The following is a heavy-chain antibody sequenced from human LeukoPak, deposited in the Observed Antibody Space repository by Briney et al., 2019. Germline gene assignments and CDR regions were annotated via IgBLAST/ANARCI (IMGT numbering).Heavy chain of an antibody. CDR3: ARSYCSGGRCYSGFDY. D-gene: IGHD2-15*01. J-gene: IGHJ4*02. Sequence: PGGSLRLSCAASGFTFSNYAMNWVRQAPGKGLEWVSTISGTGGGTYYADSVRGRFTISRDSSKNTLYLQMNSLRAEDTAVYYCARSYCSGGRCYSGFDYWGQGTLVTVSS. CDR2: ISGTGGGT. V-gene: IGHV3-23*01. CDR1: GFTFSNYA.